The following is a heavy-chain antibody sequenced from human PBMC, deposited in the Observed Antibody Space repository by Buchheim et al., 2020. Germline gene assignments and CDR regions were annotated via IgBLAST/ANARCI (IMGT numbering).Heavy chain of an antibody. D-gene: IGHD1-1*01. J-gene: IGHJ6*02. CDR3: AREERPEHNPLYYYYGMDV. CDR1: GGSFSGYY. V-gene: IGHV4-34*01. CDR2: IYYSGST. Sequence: QVQLQQWGAGLLKPSETLSLTCAVYGGSFSGYYWSWIRQHPGKGLEWIGYIYYSGSTYYNPSLKSRVTISVDTSKNQFSLKLSSVTAADTAVYYCAREERPEHNPLYYYYGMDVWGQGTT.